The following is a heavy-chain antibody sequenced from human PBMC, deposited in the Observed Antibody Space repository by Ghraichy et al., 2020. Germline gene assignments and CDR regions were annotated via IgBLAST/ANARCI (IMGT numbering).Heavy chain of an antibody. CDR1: GGSIHSGAYS. CDR3: AVLASRSVDV. CDR2: IYHSGNA. J-gene: IGHJ6*02. D-gene: IGHD3-3*01. V-gene: IGHV4-30-2*01. Sequence: SETLSLTCAVSGGSIHSGAYSWTWVRQPPGQGLEWIGYIYHSGNAYYNPSLKSRVAFSVDTSKNQFSLILNSMTAADTAVYYCAVLASRSVDVWGPGTTVTVSS.